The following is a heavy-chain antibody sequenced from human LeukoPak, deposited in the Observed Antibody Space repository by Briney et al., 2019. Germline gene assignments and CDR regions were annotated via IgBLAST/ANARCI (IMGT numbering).Heavy chain of an antibody. CDR3: ARVSRIVPAAMLDYYYYMDV. Sequence: PSETLSLTCTVSGGSISSSSYYWGWIRQPPGKGLEWIGSIYYSGSTYYNPSLKSRVTISVDTSKNQFSLKLSSVTAADTAVYYCARVSRIVPAAMLDYYYYMDVWGKGTTVTVSS. J-gene: IGHJ6*03. CDR1: GGSISSSSYY. V-gene: IGHV4-39*07. CDR2: IYYSGST. D-gene: IGHD2-2*01.